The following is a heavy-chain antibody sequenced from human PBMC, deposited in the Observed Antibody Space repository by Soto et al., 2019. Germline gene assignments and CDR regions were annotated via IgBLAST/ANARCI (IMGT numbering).Heavy chain of an antibody. CDR1: GGSISSYY. CDR2: IYYSGST. Sequence: KTSETLSLTCTVSGGSISSYYWSWIRQPPGKGLEWIGYIYYSGSTNYNPSLKSRVTISVDTSKNQFSLKLSSVTAADTAVYYCARAASSGYYKPFNFDYWGQGTLVTVSS. J-gene: IGHJ4*02. D-gene: IGHD3-22*01. CDR3: ARAASSGYYKPFNFDY. V-gene: IGHV4-59*01.